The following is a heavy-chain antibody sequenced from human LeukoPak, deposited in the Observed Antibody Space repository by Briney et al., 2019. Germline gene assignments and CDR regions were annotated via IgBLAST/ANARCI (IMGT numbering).Heavy chain of an antibody. J-gene: IGHJ4*02. D-gene: IGHD4-17*01. Sequence: SVKVSCKASGGTFSSYAISWVRQAPGQGLEWMGGIIPIFGTANYAQKFQGRVTITADESTSTAYMELSSLRSEDTAVYYRARLEITTVTTSGYWGQGTLVTVSS. V-gene: IGHV1-69*13. CDR2: IIPIFGTA. CDR1: GGTFSSYA. CDR3: ARLEITTVTTSGY.